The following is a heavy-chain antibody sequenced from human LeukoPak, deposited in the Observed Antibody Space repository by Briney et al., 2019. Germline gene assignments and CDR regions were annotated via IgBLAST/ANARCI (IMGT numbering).Heavy chain of an antibody. CDR3: TTRSGDFWSGFVN. Sequence: ASVKVSSKVSVNSLSELSIQWVRQAPGKGLECLGGFDPEEAKMVYAQNFQGRVTMTEDTSTQTAYMELSGLTSDDTAVYYCTTRSGDFWSGFVNWGQGTLVTVSS. CDR1: VNSLSELS. CDR2: FDPEEAKM. J-gene: IGHJ4*02. V-gene: IGHV1-24*01. D-gene: IGHD3-3*01.